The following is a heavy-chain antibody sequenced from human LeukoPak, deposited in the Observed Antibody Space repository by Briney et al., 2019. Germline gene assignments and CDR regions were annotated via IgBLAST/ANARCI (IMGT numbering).Heavy chain of an antibody. CDR3: AKDLGPGDRPFDY. CDR2: IRYDGTNQ. Sequence: PGGSLRLSCAASGFIFSTYGMHWVRQSPGKGLEWVAFIRYDGTNQYYVDSVKGRFTISRDNAKNTVYLQMISLRPEDTAVYYCAKDLGPGDRPFDYWGQGTLVTVSS. D-gene: IGHD4-17*01. J-gene: IGHJ4*02. CDR1: GFIFSTYG. V-gene: IGHV3-30*02.